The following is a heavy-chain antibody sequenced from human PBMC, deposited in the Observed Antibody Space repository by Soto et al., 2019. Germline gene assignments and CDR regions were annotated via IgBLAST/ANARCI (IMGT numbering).Heavy chain of an antibody. CDR2: IIPIFGTA. CDR3: ARLISLYYYDSSGYYEN. J-gene: IGHJ4*02. CDR1: GGTFSSYA. Sequence: SVKVSCKASGGTFSSYAISWVRQAPGQGLEWMGGIIPIFGTANYAQKFQGRVTITADESTSTAYMELSSLRSEDTAVYYCARLISLYYYDSSGYYENWGQGTLVTVSS. D-gene: IGHD3-22*01. V-gene: IGHV1-69*13.